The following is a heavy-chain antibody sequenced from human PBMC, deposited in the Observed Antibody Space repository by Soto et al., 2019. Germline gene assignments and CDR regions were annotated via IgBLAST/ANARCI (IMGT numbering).Heavy chain of an antibody. J-gene: IGHJ4*02. D-gene: IGHD2-15*01. Sequence: PSETLSLTCTVSGGSISSGGYYWSWIRQHPGRGLEWIGYIYYSGSTYYNPSLKSRVTISVDTSKNQFSLQLSSVTAADTAVYYCARDRECSGGTCYNYFDYWGQGALVTAPQ. CDR3: ARDRECSGGTCYNYFDY. V-gene: IGHV4-31*03. CDR2: IYYSGST. CDR1: GGSISSGGYY.